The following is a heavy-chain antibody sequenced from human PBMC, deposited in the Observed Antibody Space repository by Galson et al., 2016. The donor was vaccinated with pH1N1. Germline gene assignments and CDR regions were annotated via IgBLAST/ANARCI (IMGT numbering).Heavy chain of an antibody. D-gene: IGHD3-22*01. CDR1: GFTFGHSA. CDR2: ISATGNST. J-gene: IGHJ4*02. CDR3: ARVLHYYDTSLLS. V-gene: IGHV3-23*01. Sequence: SLRLSCAASGFTFGHSAMTWVRQAPGKGLEWVSSISATGNSTYYADSVKGRFTISRDNSKNMLHLQLNSLRAEDTALYYCARVLHYYDTSLLSWGQGTLVTVSS.